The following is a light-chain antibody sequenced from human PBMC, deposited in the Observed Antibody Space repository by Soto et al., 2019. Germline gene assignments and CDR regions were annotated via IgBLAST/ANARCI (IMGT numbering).Light chain of an antibody. CDR3: AAWDDSLRGRL. V-gene: IGLV1-47*01. CDR1: SSNVGVNF. Sequence: QSVLTQPPSASGTPGQRVTISCSGSSSNVGVNFVYWYQHLPGTAPKLLIYRNDQRPSGVPDRFSGSKSGTSSFLAISGLRFEDEADYYCAAWDDSLRGRLFGTGTKVTVL. CDR2: RND. J-gene: IGLJ1*01.